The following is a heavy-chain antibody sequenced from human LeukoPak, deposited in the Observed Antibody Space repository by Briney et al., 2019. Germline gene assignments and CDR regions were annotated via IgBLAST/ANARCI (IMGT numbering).Heavy chain of an antibody. V-gene: IGHV3-66*01. D-gene: IGHD2-2*01. CDR1: GFTVSSNY. Sequence: GGSLRLSCAASGFTVSSNYMSWVRQAPGKGLEWVSVIYSGGSTYYADSVKGRFTISRDNPKNTLYLQMNSLRAEDTAVYYCARDKLYCSSTSCYSFDYWGQGTLVTVSS. CDR2: IYSGGST. CDR3: ARDKLYCSSTSCYSFDY. J-gene: IGHJ4*02.